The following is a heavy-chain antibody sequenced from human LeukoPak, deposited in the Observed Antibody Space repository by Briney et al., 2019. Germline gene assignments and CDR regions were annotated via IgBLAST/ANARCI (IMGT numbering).Heavy chain of an antibody. CDR1: GYTFIDYY. V-gene: IGHV1-2*02. J-gene: IGHJ4*01. D-gene: IGHD2-15*01. Sequence: ASVKVSCKPSGYTFIDYYMHLVRQAPGQGLEWMGWLNPKNGSTDFAQKFQGRVTLTRDTSTRTTYMELDSLRSDDTAVYYCSRDLGFCRGYKCGSRPSLSSYDYWGQGTRVTVSS. CDR2: LNPKNGST. CDR3: SRDLGFCRGYKCGSRPSLSSYDY.